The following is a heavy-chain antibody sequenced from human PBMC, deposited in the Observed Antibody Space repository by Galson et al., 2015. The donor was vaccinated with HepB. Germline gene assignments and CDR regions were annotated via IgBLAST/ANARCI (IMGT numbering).Heavy chain of an antibody. Sequence: CAISGDSVSSNSAAWNWIRQSPSRGLEWLGRTYYRSKWYNDYAVSVKSRITINPDTSKNQFSLQLNSVTTEDTAVYYCAMGWGIAAAGFSNWYFDLWGRGTLVTVSS. D-gene: IGHD6-13*01. V-gene: IGHV6-1*01. CDR3: AMGWGIAAAGFSNWYFDL. CDR2: TYYRSKWYN. J-gene: IGHJ2*01. CDR1: GDSVSSNSAA.